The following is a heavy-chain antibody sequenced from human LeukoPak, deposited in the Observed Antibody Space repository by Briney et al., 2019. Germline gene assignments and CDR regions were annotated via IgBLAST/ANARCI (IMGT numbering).Heavy chain of an antibody. CDR1: GFTFSDYY. J-gene: IGHJ4*02. V-gene: IGHV3-11*01. CDR2: ISSSGSTI. D-gene: IGHD5-12*01. CDR3: ARDSSGYDPVPDY. Sequence: GGSLRLSCAASGFTFSDYYMSWIRQAPGKGLEWVSYISSSGSTIYYADSVKGRFTISRDNAKNSLYLQMNSLGAEDTAVYYCARDSSGYDPVPDYWGQGTLVTVSS.